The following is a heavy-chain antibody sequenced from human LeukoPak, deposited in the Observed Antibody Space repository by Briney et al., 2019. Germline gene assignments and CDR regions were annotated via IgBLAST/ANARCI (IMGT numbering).Heavy chain of an antibody. Sequence: PGGSLRLSCAASGFTFSSYAMSWVRQAPGKGLEWVSGISASGGSTFYADSVKGRFTISRDNSKNLLFLQMNSLRAEDTAVYYCAKGDRYSSNWYYFDYWGQGTLDTVSS. CDR1: GFTFSSYA. CDR2: ISASGGST. V-gene: IGHV3-23*01. CDR3: AKGDRYSSNWYYFDY. D-gene: IGHD6-13*01. J-gene: IGHJ4*02.